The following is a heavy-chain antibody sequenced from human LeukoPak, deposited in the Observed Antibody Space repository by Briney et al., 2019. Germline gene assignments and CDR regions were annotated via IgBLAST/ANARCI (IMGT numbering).Heavy chain of an antibody. Sequence: GGSLRLSYAASGFTFSSYWMSWVRQAPGKGLEWVANIKQDGSEKYYVDSVKGRFTISKNSAKNSLYLQMNTLRVEDTAMYYCASLDTAKQPLANHWGQGTLVTVSS. CDR1: GFTFSSYW. CDR3: ASLDTAKQPLANH. J-gene: IGHJ5*02. V-gene: IGHV3-7*03. CDR2: IKQDGSEK. D-gene: IGHD5-18*01.